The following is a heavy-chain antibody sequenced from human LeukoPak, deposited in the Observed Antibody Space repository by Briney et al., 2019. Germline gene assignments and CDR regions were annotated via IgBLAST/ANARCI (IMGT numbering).Heavy chain of an antibody. Sequence: SETLSLTCTVSGYSISSGYYWGWIRQPPGKGLEWIGSIYHSGSTYYNPSLKSRVTISVDTSKNQFSLKLSSVTATDTAVYYCAHVRFLEVLAQGGFDYWGQGTLVTVSS. J-gene: IGHJ4*02. V-gene: IGHV4-38-2*02. CDR1: GYSISSGYY. CDR2: IYHSGST. D-gene: IGHD3-3*01. CDR3: AHVRFLEVLAQGGFDY.